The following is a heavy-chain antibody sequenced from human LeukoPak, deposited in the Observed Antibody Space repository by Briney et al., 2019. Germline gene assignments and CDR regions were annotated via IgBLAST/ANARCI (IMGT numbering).Heavy chain of an antibody. V-gene: IGHV3-23*01. CDR3: AKGGGGGITMIVVVTTWYDY. CDR2: ISGSGGST. Sequence: PGGPLRLSCAASGFTFSSYAMSWVRQAPGKGLEWVSAISGSGGSTYYADSVKGRFTISRDNSKNTLYLQMNSLRAEDTAVYYCAKGGGGGITMIVVVTTWYDYWGQGTLVTVSS. D-gene: IGHD3-22*01. CDR1: GFTFSSYA. J-gene: IGHJ4*02.